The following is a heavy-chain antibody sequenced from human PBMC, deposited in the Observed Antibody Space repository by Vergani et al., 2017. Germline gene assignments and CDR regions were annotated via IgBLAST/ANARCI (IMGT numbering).Heavy chain of an antibody. D-gene: IGHD6-13*01. CDR1: GFTFDDYA. CDR2: INWNSDSI. V-gene: IGHV3-9*01. Sequence: EVQLVESGGGLVQPGRSLRLSCAASGFTFDDYAMHWVRQAPGKGLEWVSGINWNSDSIAYADSVKGRFTISRDNAKNSLYLQMNSLRAEDTALYYCVKDIAASGNYWYVDRWVRGTLGTVSS. J-gene: IGHJ2*01. CDR3: VKDIAASGNYWYVDR.